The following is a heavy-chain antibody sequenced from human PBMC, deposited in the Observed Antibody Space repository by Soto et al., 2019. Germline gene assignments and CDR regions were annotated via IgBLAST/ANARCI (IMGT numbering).Heavy chain of an antibody. D-gene: IGHD4-17*01. J-gene: IGHJ5*02. CDR1: GYTFTHFD. V-gene: IGHV1-8*01. CDR2: MNPDSGKT. CDR3: ARAPDYGDFGRWFDP. Sequence: QVQLVQSGAEVRKPGASVKVSCKASGYTFTHFDINWVRQAPGHGLEWMGWMNPDSGKTAYAEKFRGRVTMTRNTSMSTAYMAMTSLTSEDTAVYYGARAPDYGDFGRWFDPWGQGTQVIVSS.